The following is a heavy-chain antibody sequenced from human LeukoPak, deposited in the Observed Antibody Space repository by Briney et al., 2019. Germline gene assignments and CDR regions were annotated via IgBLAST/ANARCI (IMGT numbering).Heavy chain of an antibody. CDR3: ARRAAGPRFINYFDY. D-gene: IGHD6-13*01. J-gene: IGHJ4*02. Sequence: GGSLRLSCAASGFTFSDYYMSWIRQAPGKGLEWVSYISSSGSTIYYADSVKGRFTISRDNAKNSLYLQMNSLRAEDTAVYCCARRAAGPRFINYFDYWGQGTLVTVSS. CDR2: ISSSGSTI. V-gene: IGHV3-11*01. CDR1: GFTFSDYY.